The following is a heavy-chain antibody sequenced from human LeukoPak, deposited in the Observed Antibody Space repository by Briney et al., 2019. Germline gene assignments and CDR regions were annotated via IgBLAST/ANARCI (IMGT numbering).Heavy chain of an antibody. V-gene: IGHV3-7*01. CDR1: GFTFSSYW. Sequence: PGGSLRLSCAASGFTFSSYWMSWVRQAPGKGLEWVANIKQDGSEKYYVDPVKGRFTISRDNAKNSLYLQMNSLRAEDTAVYYCARGIVPAAPAYNWFDPWGQGTLVTVSS. CDR2: IKQDGSEK. CDR3: ARGIVPAAPAYNWFDP. J-gene: IGHJ5*02. D-gene: IGHD2-2*01.